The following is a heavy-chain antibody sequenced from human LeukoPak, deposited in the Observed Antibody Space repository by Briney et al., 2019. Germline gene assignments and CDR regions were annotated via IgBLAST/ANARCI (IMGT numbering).Heavy chain of an antibody. J-gene: IGHJ3*02. CDR3: ARSEYSGTFDAFDI. Sequence: SETLSLTCSVSGGSISSTTYYWGWIRQPPGKGLEWIGSIYSSGSTYYNPSLTSRVTISVDTSKNQFSLRLSSVTAADTAVYYCARSEYSGTFDAFDIWGQGTMVTVSS. CDR1: GGSISSTTYY. CDR2: IYSSGST. V-gene: IGHV4-39*01. D-gene: IGHD1-26*01.